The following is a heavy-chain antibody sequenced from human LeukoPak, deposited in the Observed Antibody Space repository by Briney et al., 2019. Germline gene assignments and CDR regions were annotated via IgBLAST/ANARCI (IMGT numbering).Heavy chain of an antibody. Sequence: GGSLRLSCAASGFTVSSNYMSWVRQAPGKGLGWGSVIYSGGSTYYADSVKGRFTISRDNSKNTLYLQMNSLRAEDTAVYYCARDYYDSSGAGSLWGQGTLVTVSS. J-gene: IGHJ4*02. CDR3: ARDYYDSSGAGSL. CDR2: IYSGGST. V-gene: IGHV3-66*02. D-gene: IGHD3-22*01. CDR1: GFTVSSNY.